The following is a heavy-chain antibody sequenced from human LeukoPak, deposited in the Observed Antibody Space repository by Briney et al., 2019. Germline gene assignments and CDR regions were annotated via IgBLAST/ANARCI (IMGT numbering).Heavy chain of an antibody. Sequence: GGSLRLSCAASGFSFDDYAMHWVRQAPGKGLEWVSGISWNSGSINYADSVKGRFTISRDNAKNSLYLQMNSLRAEDTALYYCAKDARPAATYPYYFDYWGQGTLVTVSS. CDR2: ISWNSGSI. CDR3: AKDARPAATYPYYFDY. D-gene: IGHD2-2*01. V-gene: IGHV3-9*01. CDR1: GFSFDDYA. J-gene: IGHJ4*02.